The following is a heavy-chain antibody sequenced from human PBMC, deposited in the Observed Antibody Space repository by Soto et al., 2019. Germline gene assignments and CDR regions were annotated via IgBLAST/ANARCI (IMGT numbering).Heavy chain of an antibody. CDR2: IRSGGRN. CDR1: GGSISSFY. CDR3: PRGSSRWDY. Sequence: SQTLSLTCTVSGGSISSFYWSWIRQPAGKGLEWIGRIRSGGRNNYNPSLKSRVTMSVDTSKNQFSLRLSSVTAADTAMYYCPRGSSRWDYWGQGTLVTSPQ. J-gene: IGHJ4*02. D-gene: IGHD6-13*01. V-gene: IGHV4-4*07.